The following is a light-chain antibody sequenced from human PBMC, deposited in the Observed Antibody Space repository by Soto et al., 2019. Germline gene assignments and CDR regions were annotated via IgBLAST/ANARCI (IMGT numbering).Light chain of an antibody. CDR3: CSYAGSRWV. CDR1: TIDLGIYNL. Sequence: QSALTQPASVSGSPGQSITISCSGTTIDLGIYNLVSWYQQHPGKAPTLVIYEVDKRPSGVSNRFSGSRSGNTASLTISGLQSEDEADYHCCSYAGSRWVFGGGTKLTVL. V-gene: IGLV2-23*02. CDR2: EVD. J-gene: IGLJ3*02.